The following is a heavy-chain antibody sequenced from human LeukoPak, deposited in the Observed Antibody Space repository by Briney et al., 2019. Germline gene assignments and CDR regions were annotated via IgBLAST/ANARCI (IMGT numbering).Heavy chain of an antibody. CDR3: ARDSGPLLYYYDSSGYPTNY. CDR1: GYTFTGYY. V-gene: IGHV1-2*02. J-gene: IGHJ4*02. D-gene: IGHD3-22*01. CDR2: INPNSGGT. Sequence: ASVKVTCKAYGYTFTGYYMHWVRQAPGQGLEWMGWINPNSGGTNYAQKFQGRVTMTRDTSISTAYMELSRLRSDDTAVYYCARDSGPLLYYYDSSGYPTNYWGQGTLVTVSS.